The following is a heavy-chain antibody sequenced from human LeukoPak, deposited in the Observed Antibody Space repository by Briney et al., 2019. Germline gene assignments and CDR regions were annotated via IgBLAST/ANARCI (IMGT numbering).Heavy chain of an antibody. Sequence: GGSLRLSCAASGFTFSSYWMHWVRQVPGKGLVWVSHINSDGSSTSYADSVKGRITISRDNAKNTLYLQMKSLRAEDTAVYYCARDRRYGSDYWGQGILVTVSS. D-gene: IGHD3-16*01. V-gene: IGHV3-74*01. CDR3: ARDRRYGSDY. CDR2: INSDGSST. J-gene: IGHJ4*02. CDR1: GFTFSSYW.